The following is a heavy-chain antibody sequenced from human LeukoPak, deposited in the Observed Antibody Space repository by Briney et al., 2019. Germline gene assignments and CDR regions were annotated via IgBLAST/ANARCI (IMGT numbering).Heavy chain of an antibody. J-gene: IGHJ5*02. CDR3: ARGFRAAAGHNWFDP. CDR1: GGSISSGGYY. D-gene: IGHD6-13*01. Sequence: KPSQTLSLTCTVSGGSISSGGYYWSWIRQHPGKGLEWIGYIYYSGSTYYNPSLKSRVTISVDTSKNQFSLKLSSVTAADTAVYYCARGFRAAAGHNWFDPWGQGTLVTVSS. CDR2: IYYSGST. V-gene: IGHV4-31*03.